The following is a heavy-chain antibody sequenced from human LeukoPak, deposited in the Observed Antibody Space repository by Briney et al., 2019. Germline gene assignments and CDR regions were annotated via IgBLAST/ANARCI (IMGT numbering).Heavy chain of an antibody. Sequence: EASVKVSCKASGYTFTSYGISWVRQAPGQGLEWMGWISGYNGNTNYAQNLQGRVTMTTDTSTSTVYMELGSLRSDDTAVYYCARVLDTAMVRPAMDVWGKGTTVTVSS. J-gene: IGHJ6*03. CDR3: ARVLDTAMVRPAMDV. D-gene: IGHD5-18*01. CDR1: GYTFTSYG. V-gene: IGHV1-18*01. CDR2: ISGYNGNT.